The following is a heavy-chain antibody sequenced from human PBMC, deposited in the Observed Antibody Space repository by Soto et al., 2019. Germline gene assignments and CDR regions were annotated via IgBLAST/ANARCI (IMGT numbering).Heavy chain of an antibody. V-gene: IGHV3-64*01. CDR1: GFTFSGYS. J-gene: IGHJ4*02. CDR2: INTNGVNT. Sequence: EVQLVESGGGLVQPGGSLRLSCAASGFTFSGYSMFWVCQAPGKGLEYVSAINTNGVNTFYAKSVKGRFTISRDNSKNTMYLQMGSLRAEDMAVYYCARGRVEDSSGWATYFDYWGQGPLVTVSS. D-gene: IGHD6-19*01. CDR3: ARGRVEDSSGWATYFDY.